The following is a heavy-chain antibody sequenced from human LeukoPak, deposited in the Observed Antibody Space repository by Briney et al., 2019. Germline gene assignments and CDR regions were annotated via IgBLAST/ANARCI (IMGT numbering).Heavy chain of an antibody. CDR2: IIPILGIA. D-gene: IGHD5-18*01. CDR1: GGTFSSYA. J-gene: IGHJ4*02. Sequence: ASVKVSCKASGGTFSSYAISWVRQAPGQGLEWMGRIIPILGIANYAQKFQGRVTITADKSTSTAYMELSSLRSEDTAVYYCARIQLSQKYYFHYWGQGTLVTVSS. CDR3: ARIQLSQKYYFHY. V-gene: IGHV1-69*04.